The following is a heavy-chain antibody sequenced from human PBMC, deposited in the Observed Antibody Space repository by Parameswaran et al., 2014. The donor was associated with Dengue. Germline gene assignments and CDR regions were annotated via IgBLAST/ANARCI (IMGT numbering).Heavy chain of an antibody. CDR3: ARDPIAGLYYYYGMDV. CDR2: ISSSSSYI. V-gene: IGHV3-21*01. D-gene: IGHD6-13*01. J-gene: IGHJ6*02. Sequence: VRQAPGKGLEWVSSISSSSSYIYYADSVKGRFTISRDNAKNSLYLQMNSLRAEDTAVYYCARDPIAGLYYYYGMDVWGQGTTVTVSS.